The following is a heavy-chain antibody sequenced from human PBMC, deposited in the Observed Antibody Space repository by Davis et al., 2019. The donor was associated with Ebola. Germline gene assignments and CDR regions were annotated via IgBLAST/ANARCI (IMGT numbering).Heavy chain of an antibody. Sequence: GESLKISCAASGFTFSSYGMHWVRQAPGKGLEWVSGIVGGGSSTYYADSVKGRFTITRDNSKNTLYLQMNSLRAEDTAVYYCARAFSSGSITPFDYWGQGTLVTVSS. V-gene: IGHV3-NL1*01. D-gene: IGHD3-22*01. J-gene: IGHJ4*02. CDR3: ARAFSSGSITPFDY. CDR1: GFTFSSYG. CDR2: IVGGGSST.